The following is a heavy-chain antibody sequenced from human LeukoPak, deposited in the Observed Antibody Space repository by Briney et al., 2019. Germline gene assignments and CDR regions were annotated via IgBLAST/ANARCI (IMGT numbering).Heavy chain of an antibody. V-gene: IGHV3-23*01. CDR1: GFTFSSYA. CDR3: AIPGHGSSWFPFDY. J-gene: IGHJ4*02. CDR2: ISGSGGST. Sequence: GGSLRLSCAASGFTFSSYAMSWVRQAPGKGLEWVSAISGSGGSTYYADSVKGRFTISRDNSKNTLYLQMNSLRAEDTAAYYCAIPGHGSSWFPFDYWGQGTLVTVSS. D-gene: IGHD6-13*01.